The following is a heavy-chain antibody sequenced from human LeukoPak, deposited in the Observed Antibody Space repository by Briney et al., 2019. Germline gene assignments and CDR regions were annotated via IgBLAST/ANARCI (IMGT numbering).Heavy chain of an antibody. CDR3: ARDRGAPLYYDFWSGYYHGMDV. D-gene: IGHD3-3*01. Sequence: ASVKVSCKDSGYTFTNYAVHWVRQAPGQRLEWLGWINPGNGDTKYSQNFQGRVTVTSDTSAATAYVELNSLRAEDTAVYYCARDRGAPLYYDFWSGYYHGMDVWGQGTTVTVSS. CDR2: INPGNGDT. J-gene: IGHJ6*02. CDR1: GYTFTNYA. V-gene: IGHV1-3*01.